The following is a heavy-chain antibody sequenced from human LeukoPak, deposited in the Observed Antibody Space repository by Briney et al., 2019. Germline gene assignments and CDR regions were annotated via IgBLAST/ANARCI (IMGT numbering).Heavy chain of an antibody. V-gene: IGHV3-7*01. CDR2: IKQDGSEK. J-gene: IGHJ4*02. Sequence: GGSLRLSCAASGFTFSSYWMSWVRQAPGKGLEWVANIKQDGSEKYYVDSVKGRFTISRDNAKNSLYLQMNSLRAGDTAVYYCARDSGAGSGAIDYWGQGTLVTVSS. D-gene: IGHD6-19*01. CDR3: ARDSGAGSGAIDY. CDR1: GFTFSSYW.